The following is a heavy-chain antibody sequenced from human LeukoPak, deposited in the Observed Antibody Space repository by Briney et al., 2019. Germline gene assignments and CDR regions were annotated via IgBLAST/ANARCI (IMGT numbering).Heavy chain of an antibody. J-gene: IGHJ3*01. D-gene: IGHD6-13*01. CDR1: GFTFSAYA. CDR3: ANFDGSSQAFHL. Sequence: GGSLRLSCAASGFTFSAYAMSWVRQAPGKGPEWVSALSGSGANTYYADSVKGRFTISRDNSNYTLFVQMHSLRPDDTAVYYCANFDGSSQAFHLWGQGTMVTVSS. CDR2: LSGSGANT. V-gene: IGHV3-23*01.